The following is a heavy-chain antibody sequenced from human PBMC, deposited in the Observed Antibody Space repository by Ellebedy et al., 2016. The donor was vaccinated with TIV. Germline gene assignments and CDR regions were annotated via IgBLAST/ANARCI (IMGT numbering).Heavy chain of an antibody. Sequence: GESLKISXAASGFTFSNAWMSWVRQAPGKGLEWVGRIKSKTDGGTTDYAAPVKGRFTISRDDSKNTLYLQMNSLKTEDTAVYYCYGGAAAGTAFSWGQGTLVTVSS. V-gene: IGHV3-15*01. J-gene: IGHJ5*02. D-gene: IGHD6-13*01. CDR3: YGGAAAGTAFS. CDR1: GFTFSNAW. CDR2: IKSKTDGGTT.